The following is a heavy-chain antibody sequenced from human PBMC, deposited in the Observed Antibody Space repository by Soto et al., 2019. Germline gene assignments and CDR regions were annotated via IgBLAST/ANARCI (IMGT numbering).Heavy chain of an antibody. D-gene: IGHD3-3*01. CDR2: ITYDGNTK. Sequence: QVHLVESGGGVVQPGRSLRLSCAASGFTFNKYSMHWVRQAPGKGLEWVAVITYDGNTKYYADSVKGRFTISRENSKNTRYLPANTLRPEDTGVYYCARDDLVYWGQGTRVTVSS. CDR3: ARDDLVY. CDR1: GFTFNKYS. J-gene: IGHJ4*02. V-gene: IGHV3-30-3*01.